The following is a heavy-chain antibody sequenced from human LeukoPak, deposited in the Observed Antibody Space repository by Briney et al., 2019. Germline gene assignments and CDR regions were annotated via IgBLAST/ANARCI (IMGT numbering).Heavy chain of an antibody. CDR1: GFTFSSYA. Sequence: GGSLRLSCAASGFTFSSYAMSWVRQAPGKGLEWVSAMSGSGGSTYYADSVKGRFTISRDNSKNTLYLQMNSLRAEDTAVYYCAKDRTLSSSCYTPYPNYFDYWGQGTLVTVSS. D-gene: IGHD6-13*01. J-gene: IGHJ4*02. CDR2: MSGSGGST. V-gene: IGHV3-23*01. CDR3: AKDRTLSSSCYTPYPNYFDY.